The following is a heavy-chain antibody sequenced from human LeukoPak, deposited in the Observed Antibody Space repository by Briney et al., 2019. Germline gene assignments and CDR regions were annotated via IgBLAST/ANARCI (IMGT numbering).Heavy chain of an antibody. CDR2: IYHSGST. D-gene: IGHD6-19*01. CDR1: GGSISSGGYY. Sequence: PSETLSLTCTVSGGSISSGGYYWSWIRQPPGKGLEWIGYIYHSGSTYYNPSLKSRVTISVDRSKNQFSLKLSSVTAADTAVYYCAICQAVAGTRHDLNWFDPWGQGTLVTVSS. CDR3: AICQAVAGTRHDLNWFDP. J-gene: IGHJ5*02. V-gene: IGHV4-30-2*01.